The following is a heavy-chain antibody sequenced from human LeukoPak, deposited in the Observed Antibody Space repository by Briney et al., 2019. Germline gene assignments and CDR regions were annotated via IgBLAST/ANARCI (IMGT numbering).Heavy chain of an antibody. J-gene: IGHJ4*02. CDR3: AIRGLRSSWPYFDY. V-gene: IGHV3-48*03. CDR1: GFTFSSYE. D-gene: IGHD6-13*01. CDR2: ISSSGSTI. Sequence: GGSLRLSCAASGFTFSSYEMNWVRQAPGKGLEWVSYISSSGSTIYYADSVKGRFTISRDNAKNSLYLQMNSLRAEDTAVYYCAIRGLRSSWPYFDYWGQGTLVTVSS.